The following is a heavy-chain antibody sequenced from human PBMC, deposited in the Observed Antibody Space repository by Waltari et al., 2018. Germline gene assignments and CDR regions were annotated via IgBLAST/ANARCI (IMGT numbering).Heavy chain of an antibody. D-gene: IGHD6-13*01. CDR3: ARHQGIAVAGGY. CDR1: GYSISSGYY. CDR2: IYHSGST. V-gene: IGHV4-38-2*01. J-gene: IGHJ4*02. Sequence: QVQLQESGPGLVTPSETLSLTCAVSGYSISSGYYWGWIRQPPGKGLEWIVSIYHSGSTYYNPSLKSRVTISVDTSKNQFSLKLSSVTAADTAVYYCARHQGIAVAGGYWGQGTLVTVSS.